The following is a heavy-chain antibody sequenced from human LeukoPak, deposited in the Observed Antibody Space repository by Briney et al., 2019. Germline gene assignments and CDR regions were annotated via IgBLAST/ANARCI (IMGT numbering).Heavy chain of an antibody. D-gene: IGHD3-16*01. CDR2: FDPEDGET. CDR3: ATGGLAVDYFDY. Sequence: ASVKVSCKVSGYTLTELSMHWVRQAPGKGLEWMGGFDPEDGETIYAQKFQGRVTMTEDTSTDTAYMELSSLRSEDTAVYYCATGGLAVDYFDYWGQGTLVTVPS. J-gene: IGHJ4*02. CDR1: GYTLTELS. V-gene: IGHV1-24*01.